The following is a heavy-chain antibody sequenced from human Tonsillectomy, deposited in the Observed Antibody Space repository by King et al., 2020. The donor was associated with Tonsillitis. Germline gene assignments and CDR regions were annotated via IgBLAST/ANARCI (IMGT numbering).Heavy chain of an antibody. CDR2: VYSGGST. CDR3: TRDEILTEDSYYYSYYYMDV. Sequence: QLVQSGGGLIQPGGSLRLSCAASGFTVISNCMSWVRQAPGKGLEWVSVVYSGGSTYYADSVKGRFTISRDNSKNTLYLQMDSLRAEDTAVYYCTRDEILTEDSYYYSYYYMDVWGKGTTVTVSS. D-gene: IGHD3-9*01. CDR1: GFTVISNC. V-gene: IGHV3-53*01. J-gene: IGHJ6*03.